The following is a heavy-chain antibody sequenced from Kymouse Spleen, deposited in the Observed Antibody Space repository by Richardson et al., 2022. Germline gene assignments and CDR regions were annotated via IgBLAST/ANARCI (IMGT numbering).Heavy chain of an antibody. CDR3: ARIGRDWGFDY. D-gene: IGHD7-27*02. Sequence: QVQLVESGGGVVQPGRSLRLSCAASGFTFSSYGMHWVRQAPGKGLEWVAVIWYDGSNKYYADSVKGRFTISRDNSKNTLYLQMNSLRAEDTAVYYCARIGRDWGFDYWGQGTLVTVSS. CDR1: GFTFSSYG. J-gene: IGHJ4*02. V-gene: IGHV3-33*01. CDR2: IWYDGSNK.